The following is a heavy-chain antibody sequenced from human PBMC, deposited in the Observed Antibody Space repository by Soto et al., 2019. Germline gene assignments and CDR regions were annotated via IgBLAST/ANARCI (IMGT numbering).Heavy chain of an antibody. J-gene: IGHJ4*02. V-gene: IGHV1-18*01. Sequence: ASVKVSCKTSGYTFTAYCLAWLRQAPGQRPEWLGWVGTASANTNYAEKFQGRVTMTSDRSTTTTYMELRSLRSDDTAVYYCARELNTDPTAYYSFAYWGQGTLVTVSS. CDR2: VGTASANT. CDR3: ARELNTDPTAYYSFAY. CDR1: GYTFTAYC. D-gene: IGHD3-9*01.